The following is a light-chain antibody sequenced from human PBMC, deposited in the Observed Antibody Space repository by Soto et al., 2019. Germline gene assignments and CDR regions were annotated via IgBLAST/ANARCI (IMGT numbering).Light chain of an antibody. Sequence: QSVLTQPPSASVTPGQRVTISCSGSSSNIGSNTLNWYQQLPGTAPKLLIYTNNQRPSGVPDRFSGSRSGTSDSLAISGVQSEDEADYYCAALDDSRNVRVFGGGTKVTVL. CDR2: TNN. V-gene: IGLV1-44*01. CDR1: SSNIGSNT. CDR3: AALDDSRNVRV. J-gene: IGLJ3*02.